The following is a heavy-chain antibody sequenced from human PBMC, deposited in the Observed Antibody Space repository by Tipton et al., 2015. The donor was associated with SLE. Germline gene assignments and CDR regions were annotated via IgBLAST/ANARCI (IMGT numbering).Heavy chain of an antibody. CDR2: INHSGST. Sequence: TLSLTCAVYGGSFSGYYWSWIRQPPGRGLGWIGEINHSGSTNYNPSLKSRVTISVDTSKNQFSLKLSSVTAADTAVYYCARDLSSAYYYADYFDYWGQGTLVTVSS. CDR3: ARDLSSAYYYADYFDY. J-gene: IGHJ4*02. CDR1: GGSFSGYY. V-gene: IGHV4-34*01. D-gene: IGHD3-22*01.